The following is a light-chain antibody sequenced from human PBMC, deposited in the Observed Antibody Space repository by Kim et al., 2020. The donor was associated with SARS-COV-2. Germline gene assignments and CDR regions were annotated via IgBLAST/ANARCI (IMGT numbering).Light chain of an antibody. CDR1: QSGRTSA. CDR2: GAS. CDR3: QQYGTSPHT. V-gene: IGKV3-20*01. Sequence: APGEEATLACRASQSGRTSALAGCQQRPGQAPRLLIYGASNRATGLPDRCSGSGSGTDFTLTISRLEPEESAVYYCQQYGTSPHTFGQGTKLEI. J-gene: IGKJ2*01.